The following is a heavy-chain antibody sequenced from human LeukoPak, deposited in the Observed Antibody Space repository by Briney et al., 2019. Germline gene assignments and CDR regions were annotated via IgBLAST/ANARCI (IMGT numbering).Heavy chain of an antibody. D-gene: IGHD4-23*01. Sequence: VESLKISCKCSGYPFTNYWITWVRQMPGKGLEWMGSIDPRDSYSHYRPSFQGHVTISADKSITTAYLQWSSLGASDTAMYYCARLNSRATEAFDIWGQGTMVTVSS. V-gene: IGHV5-10-1*01. CDR3: ARLNSRATEAFDI. CDR1: GYPFTNYW. CDR2: IDPRDSYS. J-gene: IGHJ3*02.